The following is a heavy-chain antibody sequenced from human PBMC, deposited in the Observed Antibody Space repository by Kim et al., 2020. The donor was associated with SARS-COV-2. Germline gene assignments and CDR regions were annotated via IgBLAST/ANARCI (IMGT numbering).Heavy chain of an antibody. V-gene: IGHV4-34*01. CDR2: INHSGST. CDR1: GGSFSGYY. CDR3: ARGQRGLRYFDWFKIRWYFDY. J-gene: IGHJ4*02. D-gene: IGHD3-9*01. Sequence: SETLSLTCAVYGGSFSGYYWSWIRQPPGKGLEWIGEINHSGSTNYNPSLKSRVTISVDTSKNQFSLKLSSVTAADTAVYYCARGQRGLRYFDWFKIRWYFDYWGQGTLVTVSS.